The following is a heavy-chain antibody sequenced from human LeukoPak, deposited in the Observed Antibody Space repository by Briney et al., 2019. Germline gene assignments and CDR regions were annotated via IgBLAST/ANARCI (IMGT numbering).Heavy chain of an antibody. CDR3: ARGPPGYSSGWYSPPKFDY. CDR1: GGSFSGYY. D-gene: IGHD6-19*01. Sequence: PSETLSLTCAVYGGSFSGYYWSWIRQPPGKGLEWIGEINHSGSTNYNPSLKSRVTISVDTSKNQFSLKLSSVTAADTAVYYCARGPPGYSSGWYSPPKFDYWGQGTLVTVSS. V-gene: IGHV4-34*01. CDR2: INHSGST. J-gene: IGHJ4*02.